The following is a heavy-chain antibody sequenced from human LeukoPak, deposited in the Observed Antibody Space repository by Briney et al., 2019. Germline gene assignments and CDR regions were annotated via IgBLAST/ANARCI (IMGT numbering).Heavy chain of an antibody. D-gene: IGHD3-3*01. CDR3: ARDLLEWYFDY. CDR2: IYSGGST. Sequence: GGSLRLSCAASGLTVSSTYMSWVRQTPGKGLEWVSVIYSGGSTYHADSVKGRFTIPRDNSKNTLYLQMNSLRAEDTAVYYCARDLLEWYFDYWGQGTLVTVSS. CDR1: GLTVSSTY. V-gene: IGHV3-66*01. J-gene: IGHJ4*02.